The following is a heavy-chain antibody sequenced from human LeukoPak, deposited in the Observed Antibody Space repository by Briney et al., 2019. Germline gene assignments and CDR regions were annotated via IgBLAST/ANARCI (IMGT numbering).Heavy chain of an antibody. Sequence: GGSLRLSCAASGFTFSNAWMNWVRQAPGKGLEWVGRIKSKTDGGTTDYAAPVKGRFTISRDDSKNTLYLQMNSLKTEDTAVYYFTRGFSGGCYDPKYYFDYGGQGTLVPVSP. J-gene: IGHJ4*02. CDR1: GFTFSNAW. V-gene: IGHV3-15*07. D-gene: IGHD6-19*01. CDR3: TRGFSGGCYDPKYYFDY. CDR2: IKSKTDGGTT.